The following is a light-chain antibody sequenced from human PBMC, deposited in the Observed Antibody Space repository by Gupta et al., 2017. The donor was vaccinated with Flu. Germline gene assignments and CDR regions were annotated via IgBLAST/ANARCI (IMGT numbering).Light chain of an antibody. Sequence: IVLKPSPATLSLSPGERATLSCRASQSVSSYLAWYQQKPGQAPRLLIYDASNRATGIPARFSGSGSGTDFTLTISSLEPEDFAVYYCQQRSNWPPTFGQGTKVEIK. CDR1: QSVSSY. J-gene: IGKJ1*01. V-gene: IGKV3-11*01. CDR3: QQRSNWPPT. CDR2: DAS.